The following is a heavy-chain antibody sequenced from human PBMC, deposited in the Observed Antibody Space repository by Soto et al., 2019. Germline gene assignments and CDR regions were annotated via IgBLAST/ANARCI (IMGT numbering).Heavy chain of an antibody. CDR1: GYTFTGYY. D-gene: IGHD3-9*01. J-gene: IGHJ4*02. V-gene: IGHV1-2*02. CDR2: ISPKSGGT. Sequence: ASVKVSCKASGYTFTGYYMHWVRQAPGQGFEWMGRISPKSGGTNYAQKFQGRVTMTWDTSLNTAYMELSSLMFEDTAVYYCARPPGYVCDWYYFDLWGQGTLVTVSS. CDR3: ARPPGYVCDWYYFDL.